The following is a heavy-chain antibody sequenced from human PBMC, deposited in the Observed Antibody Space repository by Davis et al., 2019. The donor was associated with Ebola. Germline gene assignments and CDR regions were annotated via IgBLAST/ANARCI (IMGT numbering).Heavy chain of an antibody. CDR2: INPSGGST. J-gene: IGHJ6*02. Sequence: AASVKVSCKASGYTFTSYYMHWVRQAPGQGLEWMGIINPSGGSTSYAQKFQGRVTMTRDTSTSTVYMELSSLRSEDTAVYYCAREPIAAAETNYYYYGMDVWGQGTTVTVSS. CDR3: AREPIAAAETNYYYYGMDV. D-gene: IGHD6-13*01. V-gene: IGHV1-46*01. CDR1: GYTFTSYY.